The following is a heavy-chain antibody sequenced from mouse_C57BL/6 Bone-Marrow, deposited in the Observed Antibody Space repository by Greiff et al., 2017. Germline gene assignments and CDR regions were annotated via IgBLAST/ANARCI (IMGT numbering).Heavy chain of an antibody. Sequence: VQLQQPGAELVMPGASVKLSCKASGYTFTSYWMHWVKQRPGQGLEWIGEIDPAAGYTNYNQKFKGKATLTVDKSSSTAYMQLSSLTSDASAVYYCARGIYYDYAFDYWGQGTSLTVSS. CDR3: ARGIYYDYAFDY. J-gene: IGHJ2*02. V-gene: IGHV1-69*01. CDR1: GYTFTSYW. CDR2: IDPAAGYT. D-gene: IGHD2-4*01.